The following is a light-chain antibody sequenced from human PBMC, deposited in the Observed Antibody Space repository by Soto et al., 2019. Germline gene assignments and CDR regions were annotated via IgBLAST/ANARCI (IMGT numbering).Light chain of an antibody. CDR2: GAS. CDR1: QSVSGSY. V-gene: IGKV3-20*01. Sequence: EIVLTQSPGTLSLSPGERATLSCRASQSVSGSYLAWYQHKPGQAPRLLIYGASSRATGSPDRFSGSGSGTDFTLTISRLELEDFAVYYCQQYGNSPAYTFGQGSKLEIK. J-gene: IGKJ2*01. CDR3: QQYGNSPAYT.